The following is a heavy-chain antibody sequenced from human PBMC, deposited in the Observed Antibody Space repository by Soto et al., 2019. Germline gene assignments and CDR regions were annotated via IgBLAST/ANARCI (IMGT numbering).Heavy chain of an antibody. CDR1: GYRFINYW. V-gene: IGHV5-10-1*03. D-gene: IGHD1-1*01. J-gene: IGHJ4*02. CDR3: VRHGNGTPFYFDF. CDR2: IDPSDSYT. Sequence: EVQLVQCGAAVKKPGESLRLSCQGSGYRFINYWISWVRQMPGKGLEWVGRIDPSDSYTVYSPSFQGHVTISIDTAINTAFLEWRSLQASDTAMYYCVRHGNGTPFYFDFWGRGTLVPVSS.